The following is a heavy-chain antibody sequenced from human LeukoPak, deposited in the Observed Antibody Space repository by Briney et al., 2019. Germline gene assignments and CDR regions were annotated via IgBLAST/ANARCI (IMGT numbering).Heavy chain of an antibody. V-gene: IGHV4-61*01. CDR1: GGSISSGSYY. CDR2: IYYRGST. CDR3: ARHYYGSGSYFIL. D-gene: IGHD3-10*01. J-gene: IGHJ4*02. Sequence: SQTLSLTCTVSGGSISSGSYYWSWIRQPPGKGLEWIGYIYYRGSTNYNPSLKSRVTISVDTSKNQFSLKLSSVTAADTAVYYCARHYYGSGSYFILWGQGTLVTVSS.